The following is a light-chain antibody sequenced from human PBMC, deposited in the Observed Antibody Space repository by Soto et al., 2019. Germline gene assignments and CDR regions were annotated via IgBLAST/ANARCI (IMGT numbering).Light chain of an antibody. Sequence: QSALTQPPSASGSPGQSVTISCTGTSSDVGGYNYVSWYQQHPGKAPKLMISEVSKRPSGVPDRFSGSKSGNTASLTVSGLQAEYEADYYCRSFAGNDNLVFGGGTKGTVL. CDR3: RSFAGNDNLV. J-gene: IGLJ2*01. CDR1: SSDVGGYNY. CDR2: EVS. V-gene: IGLV2-8*01.